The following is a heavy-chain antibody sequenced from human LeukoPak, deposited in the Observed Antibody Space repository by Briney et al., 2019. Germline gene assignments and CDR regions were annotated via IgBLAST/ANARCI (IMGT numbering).Heavy chain of an antibody. CDR3: ARHGDSSSWYLTPFDY. D-gene: IGHD6-13*01. J-gene: IGHJ4*02. CDR1: GGSISSSSYY. CDR2: IYYSGST. Sequence: KPSETLSLTCTVSGGSISSSSYYWGWIRQPPGKGLEWIGSIYYSGSTYYNPSLKSRVTISVDTSKNQFSLKLSSVTAADTAVYYCARHGDSSSWYLTPFDYWGQGTLVTVSS. V-gene: IGHV4-39*01.